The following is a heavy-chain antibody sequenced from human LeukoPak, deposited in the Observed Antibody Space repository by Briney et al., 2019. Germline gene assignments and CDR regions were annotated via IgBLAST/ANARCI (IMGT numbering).Heavy chain of an antibody. V-gene: IGHV3-23*01. D-gene: IGHD2-15*01. CDR2: ISGSGGFT. Sequence: PGGSLGLSCAASGFTFSTYAMTWVRQAPGKGLEWVSVISGSGGFTYYADSVKGRFTISRDNSKNTLYLQMHSLRAEDTAVYYCGARPGEVAVPYDYWGQGTLVTVSS. CDR1: GFTFSTYA. J-gene: IGHJ4*02. CDR3: GARPGEVAVPYDY.